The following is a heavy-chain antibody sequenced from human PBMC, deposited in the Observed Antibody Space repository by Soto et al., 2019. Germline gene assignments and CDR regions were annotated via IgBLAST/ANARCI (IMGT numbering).Heavy chain of an antibody. Sequence: ASVKVSCKASGYTFTSYYMHWVRQAPGQGLEWMGIINPSGGSTSYAQKFQGRVTMTRDTSASTVYMELSSLRSEDTAVYYCAREERLLWFGESRQGYFDYWGQGTLVTVSS. CDR1: GYTFTSYY. CDR2: INPSGGST. D-gene: IGHD3-10*01. CDR3: AREERLLWFGESRQGYFDY. J-gene: IGHJ4*02. V-gene: IGHV1-46*01.